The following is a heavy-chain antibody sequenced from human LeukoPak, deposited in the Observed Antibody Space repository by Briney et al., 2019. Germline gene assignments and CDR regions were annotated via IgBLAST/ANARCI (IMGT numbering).Heavy chain of an antibody. Sequence: PGRSLRLSCAASGFTFSSYDMHWVRQAPGEGLEWVAVISYDGSNKYYADSVKGRFTISRDNSKNTLYLQMNSLRVEDTAVYYCASDREDTANLHYFDYWGQGTLVTVSS. CDR2: ISYDGSNK. CDR3: ASDREDTANLHYFDY. CDR1: GFTFSSYD. V-gene: IGHV3-30-3*01. J-gene: IGHJ4*02. D-gene: IGHD5-18*01.